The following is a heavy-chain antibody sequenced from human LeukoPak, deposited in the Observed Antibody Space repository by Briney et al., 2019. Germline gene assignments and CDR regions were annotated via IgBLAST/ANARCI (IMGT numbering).Heavy chain of an antibody. V-gene: IGHV3-9*01. CDR1: GFTFDDYA. J-gene: IGHJ6*02. Sequence: GGSLGLSCAASGFTFDDYAMHWVRQAPGKGLEWVSGISWNSGSIGYADSVKGRFTISRDNAKNSLYLQMNSLRAEDTALYYCAKGSGSVYYYYGMDVWGQGTTVTVSS. CDR2: ISWNSGSI. D-gene: IGHD3-3*01. CDR3: AKGSGSVYYYYGMDV.